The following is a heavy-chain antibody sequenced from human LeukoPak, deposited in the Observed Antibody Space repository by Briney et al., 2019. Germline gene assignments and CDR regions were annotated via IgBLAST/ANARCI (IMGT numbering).Heavy chain of an antibody. CDR3: AREGAY. CDR2: IIPIFGTT. CDR1: GGTFRIYA. Sequence: SVTVSCKASGGTFRIYAISWVRQAPGQGLEWMGGIIPIFGTTNYAQKFQGRVTITTDESTNTAYMELSSLRSEDTAVYYCAREGAYWGQGTLVTVSS. D-gene: IGHD3-16*01. V-gene: IGHV1-69*05. J-gene: IGHJ4*02.